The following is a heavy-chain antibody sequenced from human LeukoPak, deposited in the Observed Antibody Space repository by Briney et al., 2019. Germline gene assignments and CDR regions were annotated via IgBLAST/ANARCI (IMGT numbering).Heavy chain of an antibody. Sequence: GGSLRLSCAASGFTVSSNYMSWVRQAPGKGLEWVSVIYSGGSTYHADSVKGRFTISRDNSMNTLYLQMNSLRAEDTAVYYCARDQTYYDILTGYYRSDGFDPWGQGTLVTVSS. CDR2: IYSGGST. D-gene: IGHD3-9*01. CDR1: GFTVSSNY. V-gene: IGHV3-53*01. J-gene: IGHJ5*02. CDR3: ARDQTYYDILTGYYRSDGFDP.